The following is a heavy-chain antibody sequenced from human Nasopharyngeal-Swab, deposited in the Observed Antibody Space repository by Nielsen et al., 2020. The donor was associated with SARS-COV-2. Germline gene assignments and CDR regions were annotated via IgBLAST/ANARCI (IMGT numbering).Heavy chain of an antibody. CDR1: GFTFSNYA. D-gene: IGHD3-3*02. CDR3: AKGDIVGVQNSAFDY. CDR2: ITGRAATVYYAGGIT. J-gene: IGHJ4*02. V-gene: IGHV3-23*01. Sequence: GESLKISCAASGFTFSNYAMSWVRQPPGKGLEWVSSITGRAATVYYAGGITYYTDSVKGRFTISRDNAKNTLYLQMNSLRAEDTAIYYCAKGDIVGVQNSAFDYWGQGTLVTVSS.